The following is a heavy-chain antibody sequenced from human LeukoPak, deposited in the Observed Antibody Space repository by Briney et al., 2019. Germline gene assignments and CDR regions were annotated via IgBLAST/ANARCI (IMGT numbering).Heavy chain of an antibody. CDR2: ISSSGGTI. V-gene: IGHV3-48*03. J-gene: IGHJ4*02. CDR1: GFTFSSYE. CDR3: ARDCSSTSCLDY. D-gene: IGHD2-2*01. Sequence: GGSLRLSCAASGFTFSSYEVNWVRQAPGKGLEWVSYISSSGGTIYYADSVKGRFTISRDNAKNSLYLQMNSLRAEDTAVYYCARDCSSTSCLDYWGQGTLVTVSS.